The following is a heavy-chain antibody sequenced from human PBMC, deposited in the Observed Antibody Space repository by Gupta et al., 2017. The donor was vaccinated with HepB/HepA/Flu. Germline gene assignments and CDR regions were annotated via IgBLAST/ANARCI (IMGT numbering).Heavy chain of an antibody. J-gene: IGHJ4*02. CDR3: ARAPAGGISAASKRK. Sequence: EVQSLQSGGGLVLSGGSLRLSCTAFGSTFNTYPMNWVRQGPGEGLEWISAISGSGASTYYADFVKGRFTISRDNSNNTLFLQMNNLRDGDTAVYYCARAPAGGISAASKRKWGPGTLGTVSS. CDR2: ISGSGAST. V-gene: IGHV3-23*01. D-gene: IGHD3-10*01. CDR1: GSTFNTYP.